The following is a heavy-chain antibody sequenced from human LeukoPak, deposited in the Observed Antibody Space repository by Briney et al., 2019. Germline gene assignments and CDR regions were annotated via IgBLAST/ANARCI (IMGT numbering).Heavy chain of an antibody. CDR2: ISYDGSNK. CDR1: GFTFSSYA. Sequence: GGSLRLSCAASGFTFSSYAMHWVRQAPGKGLEWVAVISYDGSNKYYADSVKGRFTISRDNSKNTLYLQMNSLRAEDMAVYYCAREGRVRWYDYWGQGTLVTVSS. V-gene: IGHV3-30-3*01. D-gene: IGHD4-23*01. J-gene: IGHJ4*02. CDR3: AREGRVRWYDY.